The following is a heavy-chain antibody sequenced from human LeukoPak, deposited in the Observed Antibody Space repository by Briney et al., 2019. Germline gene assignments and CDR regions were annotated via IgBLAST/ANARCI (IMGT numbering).Heavy chain of an antibody. Sequence: PGGSLRLSCAASRFTFRNYAMHWVRQAPGKGLEWLAVISSDGTNKDYADSVKGRFSISRDNSKNTLYLQMNRLRADDTAVYYRARDRSQEFDPWGQGTLVTVSS. V-gene: IGHV3-30*04. D-gene: IGHD3-10*01. CDR3: ARDRSQEFDP. CDR2: ISSDGTNK. CDR1: RFTFRNYA. J-gene: IGHJ5*02.